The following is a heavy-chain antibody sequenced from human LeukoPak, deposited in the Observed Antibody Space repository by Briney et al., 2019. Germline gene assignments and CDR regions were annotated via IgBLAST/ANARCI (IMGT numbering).Heavy chain of an antibody. V-gene: IGHV4-38-2*01. CDR1: GYSISSGYY. CDR2: IYHSRST. J-gene: IGHJ4*02. CDR3: ARGLRDGYNFYPSYFDY. Sequence: PSETLSLTCAVSGYSISSGYYWGWIRQPPGKGLEWIGNIYHSRSTYYNPSLKSRVTISIDTSKNQFSLKLSSVTAADTAVFYCARGLRDGYNFYPSYFDYWGQGALVTVSS. D-gene: IGHD5-24*01.